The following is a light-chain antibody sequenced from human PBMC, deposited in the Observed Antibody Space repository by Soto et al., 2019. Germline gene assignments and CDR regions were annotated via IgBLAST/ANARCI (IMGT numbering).Light chain of an antibody. Sequence: EIVLTQSPATLSLSPGERATLSCRASQSVSSYLAWYQQKPGQAPRLPIYDASNRATGIPARFSGSGSGTDFTLTISSLEPEDFAVYYCQQRSNWPSITFGQGTRLEI. CDR3: QQRSNWPSIT. CDR1: QSVSSY. CDR2: DAS. V-gene: IGKV3-11*01. J-gene: IGKJ5*01.